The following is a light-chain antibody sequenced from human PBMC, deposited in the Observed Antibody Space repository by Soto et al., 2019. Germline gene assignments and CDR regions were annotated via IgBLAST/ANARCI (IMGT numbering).Light chain of an antibody. J-gene: IGKJ1*01. Sequence: ETVMTQSPATLSVSPGEKATLSCRASESVGSNLAWYQQKPGQAPRLLIFGASTRATGIPARFSGSGSGTEFTLTISSLQSEDVAIYYCQQYDNWPPWTFGQGTKVEI. CDR2: GAS. V-gene: IGKV3-15*01. CDR3: QQYDNWPPWT. CDR1: ESVGSN.